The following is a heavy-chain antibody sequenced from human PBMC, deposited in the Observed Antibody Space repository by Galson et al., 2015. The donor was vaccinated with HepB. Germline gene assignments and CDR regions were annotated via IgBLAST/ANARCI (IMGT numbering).Heavy chain of an antibody. CDR2: ISGSGGST. V-gene: IGHV3-23*01. D-gene: IGHD3-10*01. J-gene: IGHJ5*02. CDR3: AKVIDYGSGSNWFDP. Sequence: SLRLSCAASGFTFSSYAMSWVRQAPGKGLEWVSAISGSGGSTYYADSVKGRFTISRDNSKNTLYLQMNSLRAEDTAVYYCAKVIDYGSGSNWFDPWGQGTLVTASS. CDR1: GFTFSSYA.